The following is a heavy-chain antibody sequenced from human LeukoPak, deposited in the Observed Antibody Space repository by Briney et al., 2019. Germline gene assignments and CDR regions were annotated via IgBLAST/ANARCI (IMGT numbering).Heavy chain of an antibody. J-gene: IGHJ3*01. Sequence: PSETLSLTCAVSEMSYSAYYWNWIRQSPGKGLEWIGEINYGGSTKYTPSLEGRGTILIDTSKNQFSLKLTSVTAADTAVYYCARGFPPGSGSRGSHAFDVWGQGTMVTVSS. CDR2: INYGGST. V-gene: IGHV4-34*01. CDR1: EMSYSAYY. D-gene: IGHD6-19*01. CDR3: ARGFPPGSGSRGSHAFDV.